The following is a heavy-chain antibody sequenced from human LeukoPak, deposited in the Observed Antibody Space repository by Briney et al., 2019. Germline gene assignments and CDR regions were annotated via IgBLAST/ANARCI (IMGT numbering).Heavy chain of an antibody. CDR3: ARGSSYYFDY. CDR2: ISGYNGNT. J-gene: IGHJ4*02. V-gene: IGHV1-18*01. D-gene: IGHD6-6*01. Sequence: ASVKVSCKASGYTFTNYGITWVRQAPGQGLEWMGWISGYNGNTNYAQKFQGRVTMTIDTSTTTVYMELRSLRSDDTAVYYCARGSSYYFDYWGQGTLVTVSS. CDR1: GYTFTNYG.